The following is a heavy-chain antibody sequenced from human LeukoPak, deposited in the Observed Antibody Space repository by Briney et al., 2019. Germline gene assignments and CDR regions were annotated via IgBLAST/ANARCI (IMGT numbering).Heavy chain of an antibody. CDR1: GGSISSSSYY. J-gene: IGHJ6*03. CDR2: IYYSGST. V-gene: IGHV4-39*07. CDR3: ARAKGGRITIFGVVITRLGAYYMDV. D-gene: IGHD3-3*01. Sequence: SETLSLTCTVSGGSISSSSYYWGWIRQPPGKGLEWIGSIYYSGSTYYNPSLKSRVTISVDTSKNQFSLKLSSVTAADTAVYYCARAKGGRITIFGVVITRLGAYYMDVWGEGTTVTVSS.